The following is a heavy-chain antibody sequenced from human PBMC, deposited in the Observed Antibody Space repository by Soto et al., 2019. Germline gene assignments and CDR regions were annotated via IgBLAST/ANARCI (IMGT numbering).Heavy chain of an antibody. Sequence: GGSLRLSCAASGLTFSHYAMHWVRQAPAKGLEWVAVISYDGSKKYYADSVKGRFTISRDNSKNTLYLQMNSLRAEDTAVYYCAREQYNYEYFDYWGQGTLVTVSS. D-gene: IGHD3-22*01. J-gene: IGHJ4*02. V-gene: IGHV3-30-3*01. CDR3: AREQYNYEYFDY. CDR2: ISYDGSKK. CDR1: GLTFSHYA.